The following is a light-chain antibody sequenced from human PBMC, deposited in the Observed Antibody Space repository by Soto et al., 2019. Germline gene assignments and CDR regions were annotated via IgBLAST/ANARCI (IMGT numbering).Light chain of an antibody. V-gene: IGKV3-20*01. Sequence: EMVLTQSPGTLSLSPGERATLSCRASQSVSSSYLAWYQQKPGQAPRLLIYDASSRATGIPDRFSGSESGTDFTLTISRLEPEDFAVYYCQQYGSSLFTSGQGTKLEIK. CDR2: DAS. J-gene: IGKJ2*01. CDR3: QQYGSSLFT. CDR1: QSVSSSY.